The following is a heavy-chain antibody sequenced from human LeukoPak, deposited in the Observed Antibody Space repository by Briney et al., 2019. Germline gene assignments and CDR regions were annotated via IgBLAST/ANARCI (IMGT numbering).Heavy chain of an antibody. CDR3: AKTRNAWSAYDS. Sequence: GGSLRLSCAASGFTVINAWMSWVRQAPGKGLEWVSAISGSGASTYYADSVKGRFTISRDNSKNTLYLQMISLRADDTAVYYCAKTRNAWSAYDSWGQGTLVTVSS. J-gene: IGHJ4*02. D-gene: IGHD2-15*01. V-gene: IGHV3-23*01. CDR1: GFTVINAW. CDR2: ISGSGAST.